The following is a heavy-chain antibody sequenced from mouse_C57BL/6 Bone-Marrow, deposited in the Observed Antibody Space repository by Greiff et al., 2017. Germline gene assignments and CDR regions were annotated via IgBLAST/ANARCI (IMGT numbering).Heavy chain of an antibody. Sequence: EVMLVESGGGLVKPGGSLKLSCAASGFTFSSYAMSWVRQTPEKRLEWVATISDGGSYTYYPDNVKGRFTISRDNAKNHLYLQMSHLKSEDTAMYYCARGRDYWGQGTTLTVSS. J-gene: IGHJ2*01. V-gene: IGHV5-4*03. CDR1: GFTFSSYA. CDR2: ISDGGSYT. CDR3: ARGRDY.